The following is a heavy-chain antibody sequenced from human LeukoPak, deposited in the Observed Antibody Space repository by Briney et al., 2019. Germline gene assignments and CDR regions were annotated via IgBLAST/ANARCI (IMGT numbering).Heavy chain of an antibody. CDR3: AKEAGIAVAARLY. CDR1: GFTFSSYG. D-gene: IGHD6-19*01. J-gene: IGHJ4*02. CDR2: IRYDGSNK. V-gene: IGHV3-30*02. Sequence: PGGSLRLSCAASGFTFSSYGMHWVRQAPGKGLEWVAFIRYDGSNKYYADSVKGRFTISRDNSKNTLYLQMNSLRAEDTAVYYCAKEAGIAVAARLYWGQGTLVTVSS.